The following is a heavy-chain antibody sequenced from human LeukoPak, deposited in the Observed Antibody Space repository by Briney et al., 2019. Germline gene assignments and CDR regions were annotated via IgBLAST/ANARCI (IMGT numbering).Heavy chain of an antibody. Sequence: GGSLRLSCAASGFTVSSNYMSWVRQAPGKGLEWVSVIYSGGSTYYADSVKGRFTISRDNSKNTLYLQMNSLRAEDTAVYYCAGPGIAVAGPLDYWGQGTLVTVSS. D-gene: IGHD6-19*01. V-gene: IGHV3-53*01. CDR1: GFTVSSNY. J-gene: IGHJ4*02. CDR2: IYSGGST. CDR3: AGPGIAVAGPLDY.